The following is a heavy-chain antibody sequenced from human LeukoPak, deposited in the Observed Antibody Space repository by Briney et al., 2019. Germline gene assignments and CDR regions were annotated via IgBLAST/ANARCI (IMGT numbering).Heavy chain of an antibody. Sequence: GGSLRLSCAASGFTFSSYAMSWVRQAPGKGLEWVANIKQDGSEKYYVDSVKGRFTISRDNAKNSLYLQMNSLRAEDTAVYYCARGSSRWLQLDAFDIWGQGTMVTVSS. CDR3: ARGSSRWLQLDAFDI. CDR2: IKQDGSEK. CDR1: GFTFSSYA. V-gene: IGHV3-7*03. D-gene: IGHD5-24*01. J-gene: IGHJ3*02.